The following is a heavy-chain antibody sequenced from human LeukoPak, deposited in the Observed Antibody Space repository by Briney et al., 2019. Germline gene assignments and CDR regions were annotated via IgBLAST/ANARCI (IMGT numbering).Heavy chain of an antibody. Sequence: GSLRLSCAASGFTVSSNYMSWVRQAPGKGLQWVSVIYSGGSTYYADSVKGRFTISRDNSKNTLYLQMNSLRAEDTAVYYCAREMVPGVIDYWGQGTLVAVSS. CDR3: AREMVPGVIDY. CDR1: GFTVSSNY. J-gene: IGHJ4*02. CDR2: IYSGGST. V-gene: IGHV3-53*01. D-gene: IGHD3-10*01.